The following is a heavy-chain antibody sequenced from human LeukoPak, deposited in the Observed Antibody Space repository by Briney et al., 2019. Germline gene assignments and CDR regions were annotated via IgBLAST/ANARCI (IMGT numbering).Heavy chain of an antibody. D-gene: IGHD3-22*01. V-gene: IGHV4-59*01. CDR1: GGSISSYY. J-gene: IGHJ4*02. CDR3: ASHGTNDSSELLY. Sequence: PSETLSLTCTVSGGSISSYYWSWIRQPPGKGLEWIGYIYYSGSTNYNPSLKSRVTISVDTSKIQFSLKLSSVTAADTAVYYCASHGTNDSSELLYWGQGTLVTVSS. CDR2: IYYSGST.